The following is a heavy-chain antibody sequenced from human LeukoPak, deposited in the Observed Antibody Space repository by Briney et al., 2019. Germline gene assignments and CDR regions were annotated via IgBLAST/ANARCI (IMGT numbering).Heavy chain of an antibody. CDR3: ASGRYYGSGSYYITTYYFDY. Sequence: SVKVSCKASGYTFTSYYMHWVRQAPGQGLEWMGRIIPILGIANYAQKFQGRVTITADKSTSTAYMELSSLRFEDTAVYYCASGRYYGSGSYYITTYYFDYWGQGTLVTVSS. D-gene: IGHD3-10*01. CDR2: IIPILGIA. CDR1: GYTFTSYY. J-gene: IGHJ4*02. V-gene: IGHV1-69*02.